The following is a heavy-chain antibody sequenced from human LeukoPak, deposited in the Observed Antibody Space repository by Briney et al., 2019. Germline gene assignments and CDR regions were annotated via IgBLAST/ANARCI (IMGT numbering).Heavy chain of an antibody. CDR2: IYPGDSDT. CDR3: ARARFLATQAYYFDY. V-gene: IGHV5-51*01. J-gene: IGHJ4*02. Sequence: GESLKISCKGSGYSFTSYWIGWVRQMPGKGLEWMGIIYPGDSDTRYSPSFQGQVTISADKSISTAYLQWSSLKASDTAMYYCARARFLATQAYYFDYWGQGSLVTVSS. CDR1: GYSFTSYW. D-gene: IGHD3-3*01.